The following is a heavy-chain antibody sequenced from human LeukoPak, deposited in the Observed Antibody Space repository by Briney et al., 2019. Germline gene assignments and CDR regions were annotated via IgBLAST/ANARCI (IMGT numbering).Heavy chain of an antibody. Sequence: GGSLRLSCAASGFTFSSHSMNWVRQAPGKGLEWISSISSSGSHIFQVDSVTGRFTISRDNARHSLYLQMSSLRAEDTAVYYCARGDSADLYIDYWGQGTLVTVSS. D-gene: IGHD4-17*01. CDR1: GFTFSSHS. V-gene: IGHV3-21*01. J-gene: IGHJ4*02. CDR2: ISSSGSHI. CDR3: ARGDSADLYIDY.